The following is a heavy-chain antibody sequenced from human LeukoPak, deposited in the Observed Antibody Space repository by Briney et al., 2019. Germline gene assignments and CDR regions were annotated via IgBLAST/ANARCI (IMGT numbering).Heavy chain of an antibody. V-gene: IGHV1-69*13. CDR1: GGTFSSYA. Sequence: ASVKVSCKASGGTFSSYAISWVRQAPGQGLEWMGGIIPIFGTANYAQKFQGRVTITADESTSTAYMELSSLRSEDTAVYYCARGVLRFLEWFFGMDYYYMDVWGKGTTVTVSS. J-gene: IGHJ6*03. D-gene: IGHD3-3*01. CDR3: ARGVLRFLEWFFGMDYYYMDV. CDR2: IIPIFGTA.